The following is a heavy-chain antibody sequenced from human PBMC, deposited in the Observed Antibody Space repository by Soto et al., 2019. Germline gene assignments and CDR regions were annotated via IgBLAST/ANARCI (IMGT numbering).Heavy chain of an antibody. CDR1: GGTFSNSA. V-gene: IGHV1-69*12. J-gene: IGHJ6*02. D-gene: IGHD1-1*01. Sequence: QVQLEQSGAEVKKPGSSVKVSCKTSGGTFSNSAISWVRQAPGQGPEWMGGIMPIFRTPDYAQKFQDRVTITGGESSTTAYMELRGLRSDDTAVYYCARDKDSLQIGGNYHYLLAVWGQGTTVTVSS. CDR3: ARDKDSLQIGGNYHYLLAV. CDR2: IMPIFRTP.